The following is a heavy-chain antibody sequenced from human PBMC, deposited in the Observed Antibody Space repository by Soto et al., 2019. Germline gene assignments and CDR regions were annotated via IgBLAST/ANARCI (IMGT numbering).Heavy chain of an antibody. CDR1: GGTFRSYA. D-gene: IGHD2-2*01. V-gene: IGHV1-69*13. J-gene: IGHJ5*01. CDR2: MSPIVGTA. CDR3: ARDNCSSTRFIGVVYNWFDY. Sequence: AAVTVSRKASGGTFRSYAISWVRQAPGQGLEWRGGMSPIVGTANYAPKFQDRATITADEATSTTSMELSSLRSEAVAVYYCARDNCSSTRFIGVVYNWFDYWGQGTLVTVSS.